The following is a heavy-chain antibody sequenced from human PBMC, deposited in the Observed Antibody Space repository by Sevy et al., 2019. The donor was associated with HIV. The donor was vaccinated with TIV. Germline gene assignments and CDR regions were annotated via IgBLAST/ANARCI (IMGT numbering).Heavy chain of an antibody. CDR1: GFTFSSYA. J-gene: IGHJ3*02. D-gene: IGHD1-26*01. CDR2: ISGSGGST. CDR3: AKDPGATGAFDI. V-gene: IGHV3-23*01. Sequence: GGSLRLSCAASGFTFSSYAMSWVRQAPGKGLELVSAISGSGGSTYYADSVKGRLTISRENAKNTLYLQMNSLRAEDTAVYYCAKDPGATGAFDIWGQGTMVTVSS.